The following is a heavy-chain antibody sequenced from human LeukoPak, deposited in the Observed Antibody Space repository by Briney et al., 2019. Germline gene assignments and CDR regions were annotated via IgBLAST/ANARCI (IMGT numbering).Heavy chain of an antibody. CDR1: GGSISSSSYY. J-gene: IGHJ3*02. CDR3: ARAENDAFDI. Sequence: SETLSLTCTVSGGSISSSSYYWGWIRQPPGKGLEWIGSIYYSGSTYYNPSLKSRVTISLDTSKNQFSLKLSSVTAADTAVYYCARAENDAFDIWGQGTMVTVSS. V-gene: IGHV4-39*07. CDR2: IYYSGST.